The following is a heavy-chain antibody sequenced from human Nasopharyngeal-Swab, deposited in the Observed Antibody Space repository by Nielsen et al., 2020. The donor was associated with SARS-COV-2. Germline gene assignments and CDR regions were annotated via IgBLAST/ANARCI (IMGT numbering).Heavy chain of an antibody. CDR2: IAHDASNE. V-gene: IGHV3-30*03. CDR3: ARDAPAHYGAFY. Sequence: GESLKISCAASGFTFSNYWMHWVRQAPGTGLEWVAFIAHDASNEYYGDSVKGRFSISRDSSKNTLYLQMDSLRGEDTAVYYCARDAPAHYGAFYWGRGTLVTVSS. D-gene: IGHD4-17*01. CDR1: GFTFSNYW. J-gene: IGHJ4*02.